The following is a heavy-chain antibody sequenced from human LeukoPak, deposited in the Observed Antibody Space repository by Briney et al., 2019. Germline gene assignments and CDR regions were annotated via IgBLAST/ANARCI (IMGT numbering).Heavy chain of an antibody. J-gene: IGHJ4*02. Sequence: PSDTLSLTWTVSGGSISSSCCGSVRHPAGRWLEWIGCIYSSGNTTYHPSLKSRVTMSVDPSTNHFSLKLSSVTAATPAVYFCASLSWSGGSSFCYWGEGTLVTVSS. CDR2: IYSSGNT. D-gene: IGHD2-15*01. V-gene: IGHV4-4*07. CDR3: ASLSWSGGSSFCY. CDR1: GGSISSSC.